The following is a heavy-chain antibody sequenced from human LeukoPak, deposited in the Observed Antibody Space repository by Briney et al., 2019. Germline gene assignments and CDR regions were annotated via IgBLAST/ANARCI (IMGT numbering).Heavy chain of an antibody. CDR1: GGSFSGYY. J-gene: IGHJ4*02. CDR2: INHSGST. CDR3: ARLSGGYGGNRRYFDY. Sequence: SETLSLTCAVYGGSFSGYYWSWIRQPPGKGLEWIGEINHSGSTNYNPSLKSRVTISVDTSKNQFSLKLSSVTAADTAVYYCARLSGGYGGNRRYFDYWGQGTLVTVSS. D-gene: IGHD4-23*01. V-gene: IGHV4-34*01.